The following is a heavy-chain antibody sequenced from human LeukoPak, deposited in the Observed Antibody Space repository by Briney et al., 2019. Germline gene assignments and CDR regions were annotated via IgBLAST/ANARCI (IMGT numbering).Heavy chain of an antibody. CDR2: ISAYNGNT. CDR1: GYTFTSYG. CDR3: ARERAYNYYDSSGYFDY. D-gene: IGHD3-22*01. V-gene: IGHV1-18*01. Sequence: GASVKVSCKASGYTFTSYGISWVRQAPGQGLEWMGWISAYNGNTNYAQKLQGRVTMTTDTSTSTAYMELRSLRSDDTAVYYCARERAYNYYDSSGYFDYWGQGTLVTVSS. J-gene: IGHJ4*02.